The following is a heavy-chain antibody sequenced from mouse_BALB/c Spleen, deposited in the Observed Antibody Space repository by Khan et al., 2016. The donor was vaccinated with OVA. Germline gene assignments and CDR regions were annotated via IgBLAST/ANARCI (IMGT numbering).Heavy chain of an antibody. Sequence: VQLQQSGPELVKPGASVKMSCKASGYTFTRYLMHWVKQKPGQGLEWIGYINPYNDGTKYNEKFKGKATLTSDKSSSTAYMELSSLTSEDSAVYCCVRPGNRYEKVFDYWGQGTSLTVSS. D-gene: IGHD2-14*01. CDR3: VRPGNRYEKVFDY. J-gene: IGHJ2*02. CDR2: INPYNDGT. CDR1: GYTFTRYL. V-gene: IGHV1S136*01.